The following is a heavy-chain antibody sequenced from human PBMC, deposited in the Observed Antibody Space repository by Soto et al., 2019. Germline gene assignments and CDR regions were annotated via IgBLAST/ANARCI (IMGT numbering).Heavy chain of an antibody. D-gene: IGHD3-3*01. V-gene: IGHV3-23*01. CDR1: GFSFNTYA. CDR2: ITANSGST. Sequence: GGSLRLSCAASGFSFNTYAMVWFLQSPGKGLEWVSTITANSGSTAYGDSVQGRFTISRDNSKSTLYLQMNSLRVEDTATYYCARSPEWPNRYFDYWGQGTLVTVSS. J-gene: IGHJ4*02. CDR3: ARSPEWPNRYFDY.